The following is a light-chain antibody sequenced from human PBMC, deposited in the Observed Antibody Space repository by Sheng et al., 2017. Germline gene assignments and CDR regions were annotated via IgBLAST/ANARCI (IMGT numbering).Light chain of an antibody. CDR2: DDN. V-gene: IGLV3-21*02. CDR1: DIGSKT. CDR3: QVWDSGSDLGV. J-gene: IGLJ1*01. Sequence: SYVLTQSPLVSVAPGQAARITCGGNDIGSKTVNWYQQKPGQAPVLVVYDDNDRPSGIPERFSGSNSGNTATLTISRVAAGDEADYYCQVWDSGSDLGVFGPGTKVTVL.